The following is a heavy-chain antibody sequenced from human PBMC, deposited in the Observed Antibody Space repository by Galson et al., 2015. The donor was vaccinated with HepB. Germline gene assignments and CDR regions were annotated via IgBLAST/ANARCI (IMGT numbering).Heavy chain of an antibody. Sequence: SLRLSCAASGFTVINNYMSWVRQAPGKGLEWISIIYSGGSTYYADSVKGRFTISRDNSKNALYLQMNSLRAEDTAVYYCAREGGVYSYGFDQWGQGTLVTVSS. V-gene: IGHV3-53*01. CDR3: AREGGVYSYGFDQ. CDR1: GFTVINNY. J-gene: IGHJ4*02. CDR2: IYSGGST. D-gene: IGHD5-18*01.